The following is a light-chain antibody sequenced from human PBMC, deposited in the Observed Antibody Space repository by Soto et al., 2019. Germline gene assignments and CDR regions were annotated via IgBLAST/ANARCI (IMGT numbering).Light chain of an antibody. CDR1: QSISSN. V-gene: IGKV3-15*01. CDR3: QPYNDWPRT. Sequence: EIVVPQFPDTLSVSPGERATLSCRASQSISSNLAWYQQAPGQAPRLLIYAASARAPGIPGRFSGSGSGREFTLTISSLQSEDFAVYFCQPYNDWPRTFGQGTKVEIK. CDR2: AAS. J-gene: IGKJ1*01.